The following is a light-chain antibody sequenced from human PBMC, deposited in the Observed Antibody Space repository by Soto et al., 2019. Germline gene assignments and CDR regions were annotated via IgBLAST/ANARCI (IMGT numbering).Light chain of an antibody. CDR1: SSDVGGYNY. CDR2: EVS. V-gene: IGLV2-14*01. J-gene: IGLJ2*01. CDR3: TSYADTRNFGVV. Sequence: QSALTQPASVSGSPGQSITISCTGTSSDVGGYNYVSWYQQHPGKAPKLMIYEVSNRPSGVSNRFSGSKSGNTASLTVSGLQAEDEADYYCTSYADTRNFGVVFGGGTKLTVL.